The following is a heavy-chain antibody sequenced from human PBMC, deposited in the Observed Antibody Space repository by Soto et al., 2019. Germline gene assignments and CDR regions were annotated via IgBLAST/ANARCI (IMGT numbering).Heavy chain of an antibody. D-gene: IGHD3-10*01. CDR1: GYTFTSYG. CDR3: ARVLPYDGSGSSFDY. V-gene: IGHV1-18*04. CDR2: ISAYNGNT. Sequence: ASVKVSCKASGYTFTSYGISWVRQAPGQGREWMGWISAYNGNTNYAQKLQGRVTMTTDTSTSTAYMELRSLRYDDTAVYYCARVLPYDGSGSSFDYWGQGTLV. J-gene: IGHJ4*02.